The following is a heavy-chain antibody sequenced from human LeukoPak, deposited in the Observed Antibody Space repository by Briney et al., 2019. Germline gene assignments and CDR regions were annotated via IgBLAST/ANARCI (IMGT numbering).Heavy chain of an antibody. J-gene: IGHJ5*02. D-gene: IGHD6-19*01. CDR3: ATMQWLEGVDWFDP. Sequence: GGSLRLSCAASGFIFSNYGMHWVRQAPGKGLEWVAFIRYDESNKFYADSVKGRFTISRDNSKNILFLQMNSLRAEDTAVYYCATMQWLEGVDWFDPWGQGTLVTVSS. CDR1: GFIFSNYG. CDR2: IRYDESNK. V-gene: IGHV3-30*02.